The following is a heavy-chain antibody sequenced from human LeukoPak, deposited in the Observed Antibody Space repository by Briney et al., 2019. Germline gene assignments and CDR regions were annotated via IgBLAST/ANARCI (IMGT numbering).Heavy chain of an antibody. J-gene: IGHJ6*03. D-gene: IGHD6-13*01. V-gene: IGHV1-8*01. CDR1: GYTFTSYD. Sequence: GASVKVSCKASGYTFTSYDINWVRQATGQGLEWMGWMNPNSGNTGYAQKFQGRVTMTRNTPISTAYMELSSLRSEDTAVYYCARGVYSSSWYSDYYYYMDVWGKGTTVTVSS. CDR3: ARGVYSSSWYSDYYYYMDV. CDR2: MNPNSGNT.